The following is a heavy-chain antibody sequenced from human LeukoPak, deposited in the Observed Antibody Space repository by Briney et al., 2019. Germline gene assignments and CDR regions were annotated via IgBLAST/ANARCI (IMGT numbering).Heavy chain of an antibody. D-gene: IGHD3-3*01. V-gene: IGHV4-39*07. CDR1: SGSISSSSYY. J-gene: IGHJ4*02. CDR3: ARDRVGVADH. CDR2: IYYSGST. Sequence: RPSETLSLTCSVSSGSISSSSYYWAWIRQPPGKGLEWIGSIYYSGSTYYNPSLKSRVTISLDTSKNQFSLTLSSVTAADTAVYYCARDRVGVADHWGQGTLVTVSS.